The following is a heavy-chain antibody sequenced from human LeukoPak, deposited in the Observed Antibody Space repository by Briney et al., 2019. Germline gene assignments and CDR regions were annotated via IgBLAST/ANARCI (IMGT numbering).Heavy chain of an antibody. Sequence: GESLKISCKGSGYSFTSYWIGWVRQMPGNGLEGMGAFYPGESDTRYSPSFQGQVTISADKSISTAYLQWSILKASDTAMYYCARWEEQQGDGGYYYYYGMDVWGQGTTVTVSS. J-gene: IGHJ6*02. CDR2: FYPGESDT. V-gene: IGHV5-51*01. CDR1: GYSFTSYW. CDR3: ARWEEQQGDGGYYYYYGMDV. D-gene: IGHD6-13*01.